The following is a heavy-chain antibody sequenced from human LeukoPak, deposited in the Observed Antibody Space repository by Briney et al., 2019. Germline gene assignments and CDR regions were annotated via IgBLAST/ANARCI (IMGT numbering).Heavy chain of an antibody. Sequence: PGRSLRLSCAASGFTFSSYGMHWVRQAPGKGLEWVAVISYDGSNKYYADSVKGRFTISRDNSKNTLYLQMNSLRAEDTDVYYCAKAEGMTTVITPFDYWGQGTLVTVSS. V-gene: IGHV3-30*18. CDR3: AKAEGMTTVITPFDY. D-gene: IGHD4-23*01. J-gene: IGHJ4*02. CDR1: GFTFSSYG. CDR2: ISYDGSNK.